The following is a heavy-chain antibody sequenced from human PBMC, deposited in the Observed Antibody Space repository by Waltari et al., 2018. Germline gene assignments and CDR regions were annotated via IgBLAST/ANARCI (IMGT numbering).Heavy chain of an antibody. D-gene: IGHD3-16*02. J-gene: IGHJ6*02. V-gene: IGHV3-43D*04. Sequence: EVQLVESGVVVVQPGGSLRLSCAASGFTFDDYAMHWVRQAPGKGLEWVSLISWDGGSTYYADSVKGRFTISRDNSKNSLYLQMNSLRAEDTALYYCAKDAIMITFGGVIFDYGMDVWGQGTTVTVSS. CDR1: GFTFDDYA. CDR3: AKDAIMITFGGVIFDYGMDV. CDR2: ISWDGGST.